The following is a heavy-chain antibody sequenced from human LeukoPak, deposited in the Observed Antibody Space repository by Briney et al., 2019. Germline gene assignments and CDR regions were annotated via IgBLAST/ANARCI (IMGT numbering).Heavy chain of an antibody. CDR2: IIPILGIA. J-gene: IGHJ3*02. V-gene: IGHV1-69*04. CDR3: ARAITMVRGVIHDAFDI. Sequence: GASVKVSCKASGGTFSSYAISWVRQAPGQGLEWMGRIIPILGIANYAQKFQGRVTITADESTSTAYMELSSLRSEDTAVYYCARAITMVRGVIHDAFDIWGQGTMVTVSS. D-gene: IGHD3-10*01. CDR1: GGTFSSYA.